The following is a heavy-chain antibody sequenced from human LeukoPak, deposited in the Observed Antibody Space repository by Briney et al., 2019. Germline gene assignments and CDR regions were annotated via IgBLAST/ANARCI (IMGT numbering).Heavy chain of an antibody. V-gene: IGHV3-23*01. CDR1: GFTFSSYA. J-gene: IGHJ4*02. D-gene: IGHD3-22*01. CDR2: ISGSGGST. Sequence: PGGSLRLSCAASGFTFSSYAVSWVRRAPGKGLEWVSAISGSGGSTYYADSVKGRFTISRDNSKNTLYLQMNSLRAEDTAVYYCAKSRGVTMIVVVPFDYWGQGTLVTVSS. CDR3: AKSRGVTMIVVVPFDY.